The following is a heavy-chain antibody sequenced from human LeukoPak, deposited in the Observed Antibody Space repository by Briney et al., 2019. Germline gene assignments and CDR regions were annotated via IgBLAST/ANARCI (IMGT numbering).Heavy chain of an antibody. CDR3: VRGSGWFFGF. J-gene: IGHJ4*02. Sequence: GSLTLSCAASASTFSGNWMHWVRQAPGKGLEWVASIDQHGRDKYFLDSVKGRFTISRDNSKSSLYLQMNNLRAEDTAVYYCVRGSGWFFGFWGQGSLVTVSS. CDR2: IDQHGRDK. V-gene: IGHV3-7*01. CDR1: ASTFSGNW. D-gene: IGHD6-19*01.